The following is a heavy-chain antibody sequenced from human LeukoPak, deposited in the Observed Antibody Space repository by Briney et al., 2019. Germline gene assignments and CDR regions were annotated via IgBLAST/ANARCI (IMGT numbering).Heavy chain of an antibody. CDR3: ARDANYYFDY. CDR2: IWYDGTNK. D-gene: IGHD1-7*01. V-gene: IGHV3-33*01. Sequence: GGSLRRSCAASGFTFSSYGMHWVRQAPGKGLEWVALIWYDGTNKHYGESVKGRFTISRDNSKNTLYLQMNSLRAEDTAVYYCARDANYYFDYWGQGTLVSVSS. CDR1: GFTFSSYG. J-gene: IGHJ4*02.